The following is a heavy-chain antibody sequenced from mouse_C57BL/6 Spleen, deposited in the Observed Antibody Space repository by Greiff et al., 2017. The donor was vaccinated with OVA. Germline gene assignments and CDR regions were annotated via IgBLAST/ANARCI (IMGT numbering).Heavy chain of an antibody. V-gene: IGHV1-64*01. Sequence: QVQLQQPGAELVKPGASVKLSCKASGYTFTSYWMHWVKQRPGQGLEWIGMINPNSGSTNYNEKFKSKATLPVDKSSSTAYMQLSSLTSEDSPFYYCASPITAVVSLDYWGQGTSVTVSS. J-gene: IGHJ4*01. CDR3: ASPITAVVSLDY. CDR1: GYTFTSYW. D-gene: IGHD1-1*01. CDR2: INPNSGST.